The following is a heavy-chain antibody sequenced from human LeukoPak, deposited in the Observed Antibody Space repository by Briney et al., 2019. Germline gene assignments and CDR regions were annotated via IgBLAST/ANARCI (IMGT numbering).Heavy chain of an antibody. CDR3: AKDYDFWSGTGPI. CDR1: GFTFSSYA. D-gene: IGHD3-3*01. Sequence: PGGSLRLSCAASGFTFSSYAMSWVRQAPGKGLEWVSAISGSGGSTYYADSAKGRFTISRDNSKNTLYLQMNSLRAEDTAVYYCAKDYDFWSGTGPIWGQGTMVTVSS. CDR2: ISGSGGST. J-gene: IGHJ3*02. V-gene: IGHV3-23*01.